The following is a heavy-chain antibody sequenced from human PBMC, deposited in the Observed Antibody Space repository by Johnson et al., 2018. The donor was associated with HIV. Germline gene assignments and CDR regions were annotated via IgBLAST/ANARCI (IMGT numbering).Heavy chain of an antibody. J-gene: IGHJ3*02. V-gene: IGHV3-20*04. Sequence: EVQLVESGGGLVQPGGSLRLSCAASGFTFDDYGMSWVRQAPGKGLEWVSGINWNGGSTGYADSVKGRFTISSDNSKNTLCLQMNSLRVEDTAVYYCARRAHDAFDIWGQGTMVTVSS. CDR1: GFTFDDYG. CDR3: ARRAHDAFDI. CDR2: INWNGGST.